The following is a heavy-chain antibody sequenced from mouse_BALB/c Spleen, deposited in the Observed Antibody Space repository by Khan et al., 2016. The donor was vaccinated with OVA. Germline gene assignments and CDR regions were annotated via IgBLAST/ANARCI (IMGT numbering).Heavy chain of an antibody. CDR3: ARPSPTEDDYVMDY. J-gene: IGHJ4*01. CDR2: ISHDGNSV. Sequence: EVELVESGGDLVQTGGSLKLSCEASGFTFSGYTMSWVRQTQEKRLECVAFISHDGNSVYYPDTVKGQFIISIENVTNTLYLEMSSLKSDDLAIYYCARPSPTEDDYVMDYWGQGTSVTVSA. CDR1: GFTFSGYT. V-gene: IGHV5-12-2*01. D-gene: IGHD1-1*01.